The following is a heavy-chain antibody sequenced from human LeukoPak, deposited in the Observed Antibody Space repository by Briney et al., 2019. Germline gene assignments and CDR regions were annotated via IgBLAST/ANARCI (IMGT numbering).Heavy chain of an antibody. CDR1: GFTFSNCA. CDR2: ISSSSSYI. Sequence: GSLRLSCAASGFTFSNCAMNWVRQAPGKGLEWVSSISSSSSYIYYADSVKGRFTISRDNAKNSLYLQMNSLRAEDTAVYYCARVSGYDGYFDYWGQGTLVTVSS. J-gene: IGHJ4*02. D-gene: IGHD5-12*01. CDR3: ARVSGYDGYFDY. V-gene: IGHV3-21*01.